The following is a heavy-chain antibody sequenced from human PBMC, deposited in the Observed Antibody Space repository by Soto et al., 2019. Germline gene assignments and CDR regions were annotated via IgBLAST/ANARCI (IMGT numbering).Heavy chain of an antibody. Sequence: PGGSLRLSXAASGVTFSSYAMHWVRKAPGKGLEYVSAISSNGGSTYYANSVKGRFTISRDNSKNTLYLQMNSLRTEDTAVYYCLKRASEWLVPFDYWGQGILVTVPS. V-gene: IGHV3-64*01. D-gene: IGHD6-19*01. CDR3: LKRASEWLVPFDY. CDR1: GVTFSSYA. J-gene: IGHJ4*02. CDR2: ISSNGGST.